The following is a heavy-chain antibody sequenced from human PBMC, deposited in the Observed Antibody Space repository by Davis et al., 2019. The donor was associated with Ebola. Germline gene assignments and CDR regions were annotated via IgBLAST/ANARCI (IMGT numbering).Heavy chain of an antibody. D-gene: IGHD6-19*01. CDR2: IKQDGSEK. Sequence: GESLKISCAASGFTFSSYWMSWVRQAPGKGLEWVANIKQDGSEKYYVDSVKGRFTISRDNAKNSLYLQMNSLRAEDTAVYYCAKGPIAVAGSGFDYWGQGTLVTVSS. V-gene: IGHV3-7*03. CDR1: GFTFSSYW. J-gene: IGHJ4*02. CDR3: AKGPIAVAGSGFDY.